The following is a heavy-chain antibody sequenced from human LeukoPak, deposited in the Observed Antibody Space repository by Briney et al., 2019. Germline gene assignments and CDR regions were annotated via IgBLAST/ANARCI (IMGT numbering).Heavy chain of an antibody. Sequence: GGSLRLSCAASGFTFSSYWMSWVRQAPGKGLEWVANIKQDGSEKYYVDSVKGRFTISRDNAKNSLYLQMNSLRAEDTAVYYRARVAGTDYYYYYMDVWGKGTTVTVSS. D-gene: IGHD6-19*01. CDR2: IKQDGSEK. CDR3: ARVAGTDYYYYYMDV. CDR1: GFTFSSYW. J-gene: IGHJ6*03. V-gene: IGHV3-7*04.